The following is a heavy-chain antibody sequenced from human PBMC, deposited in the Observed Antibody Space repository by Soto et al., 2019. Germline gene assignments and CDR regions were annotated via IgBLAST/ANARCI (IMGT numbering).Heavy chain of an antibody. V-gene: IGHV1-2*04. CDR3: ARDRIVVVPADQYYYYGMDV. D-gene: IGHD2-2*01. Sequence: ASVKVSCKASGYTFTGYYMHWVRQAPGQGLEWMGWINPNSGGTNYAQKFQGWVTMTRDTSISTAYMELSRLRSDDTAVYYCARDRIVVVPADQYYYYGMDVWGQGTTVTVS. CDR2: INPNSGGT. CDR1: GYTFTGYY. J-gene: IGHJ6*02.